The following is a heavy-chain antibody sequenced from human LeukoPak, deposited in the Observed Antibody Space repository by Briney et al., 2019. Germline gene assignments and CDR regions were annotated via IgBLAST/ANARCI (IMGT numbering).Heavy chain of an antibody. Sequence: ASVKVSCKASGYTFTSYYMHWVRQAPGQGLEWMGIINPSGGSTSYAQKFQGRVTMTRDTSTSTVYMELSSLRSEDTAVYYCAREPPDILTGRVQRYYYYGMDVWDQGTTVTVSS. J-gene: IGHJ6*02. CDR3: AREPPDILTGRVQRYYYYGMDV. CDR1: GYTFTSYY. D-gene: IGHD3-9*01. CDR2: INPSGGST. V-gene: IGHV1-46*01.